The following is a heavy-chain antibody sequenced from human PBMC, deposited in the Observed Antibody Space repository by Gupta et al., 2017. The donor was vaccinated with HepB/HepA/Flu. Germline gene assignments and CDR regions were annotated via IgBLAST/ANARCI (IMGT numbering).Heavy chain of an antibody. CDR3: ARGLRDGYKWGGFDY. V-gene: IGHV3-11*01. D-gene: IGHD5-24*01. J-gene: IGHJ4*02. Sequence: QVQLVESGGGLVKPGGSLRLSCAASGFTFSDYYMSWIRQAPGKGLEWVSYISSSGSTIYYADAGKGRFTISRDNAKNALYLQMKRLRAEDTAVYYCARGLRDGYKWGGFDYWGQGTLVTVSS. CDR2: ISSSGSTI. CDR1: GFTFSDYY.